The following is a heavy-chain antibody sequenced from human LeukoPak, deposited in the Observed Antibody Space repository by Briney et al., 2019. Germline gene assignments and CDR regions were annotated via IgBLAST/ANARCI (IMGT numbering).Heavy chain of an antibody. Sequence: GESLKISCEASGYTFTNYWIAWVRQMHGKGLEWMGIIYPDDSDTKYSPSFQGQVTISADKSISTAYLQWSSLKAADTAMYYCARSRDSSGYYYLIWGQGTLVTVSS. D-gene: IGHD3-22*01. J-gene: IGHJ4*02. CDR2: IYPDDSDT. V-gene: IGHV5-51*01. CDR3: ARSRDSSGYYYLI. CDR1: GYTFTNYW.